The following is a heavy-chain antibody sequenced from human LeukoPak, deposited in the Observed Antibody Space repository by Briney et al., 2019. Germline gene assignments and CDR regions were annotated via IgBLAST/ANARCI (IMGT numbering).Heavy chain of an antibody. Sequence: SETLSLTCTVSGGSISSYYWSWIRQPPGKGLEWIGYIYYSGSTNYNPSLKSRVTISVDTSKNQFSLKLSSVTAADTAVYYCARPRGTMVRGVMRNWFDPWGQGTLVTVFS. CDR1: GGSISSYY. CDR2: IYYSGST. V-gene: IGHV4-59*12. J-gene: IGHJ5*02. D-gene: IGHD3-10*01. CDR3: ARPRGTMVRGVMRNWFDP.